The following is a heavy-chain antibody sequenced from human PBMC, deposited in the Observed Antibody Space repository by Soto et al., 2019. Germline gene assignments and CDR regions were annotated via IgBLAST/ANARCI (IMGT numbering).Heavy chain of an antibody. Sequence: QVQLVESGGAVVQPGRSLRRSCVGSGFTFSHYGMHWVRQAPGKGLEWVAVQWFDGSNKFHADSVEGRFTISRDNSQNTLYLHRNNLRAEDTAVYYCARDVGDVMSTIQGHGMDVRGQGTTVTVSS. CDR1: GFTFSHYG. D-gene: IGHD3-16*01. CDR3: ARDVGDVMSTIQGHGMDV. V-gene: IGHV3-33*01. J-gene: IGHJ6*02. CDR2: QWFDGSNK.